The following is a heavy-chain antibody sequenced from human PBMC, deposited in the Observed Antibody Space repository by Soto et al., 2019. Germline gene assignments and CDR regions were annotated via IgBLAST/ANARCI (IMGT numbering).Heavy chain of an antibody. V-gene: IGHV4-31*03. D-gene: IGHD1-1*01. CDR2: IYYIGTT. CDR1: GGSIRNGNYY. Sequence: NPSETLSLTCTVSGGSIRNGNYYWSWIRQLPGKGLEWIGNIYYIGTTSYNPSLKSRVIISIDTSKNQFSLELTSVLAADTAVYYCAKNETTRPWFDPWGQGTLVTVS. J-gene: IGHJ5*02. CDR3: AKNETTRPWFDP.